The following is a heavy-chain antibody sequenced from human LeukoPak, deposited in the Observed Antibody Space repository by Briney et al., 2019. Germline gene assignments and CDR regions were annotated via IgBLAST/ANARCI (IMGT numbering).Heavy chain of an antibody. Sequence: GGSLRLSCAASGFTFDDYAMHWVRQAPGKGLEWVSGISWNSGSIGYADSVKGRFTISRDNAKNSLYLQMNSLRAEDTAVYYCPRADSYAEFDYWGQGTLVTVSS. D-gene: IGHD5-18*01. J-gene: IGHJ4*02. CDR2: ISWNSGSI. V-gene: IGHV3-9*01. CDR1: GFTFDDYA. CDR3: PRADSYAEFDY.